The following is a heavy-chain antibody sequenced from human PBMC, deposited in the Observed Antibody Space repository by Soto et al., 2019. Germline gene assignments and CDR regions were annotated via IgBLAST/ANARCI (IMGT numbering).Heavy chain of an antibody. V-gene: IGHV5-51*01. Sequence: PGESLKISCKGSGYSFTSYWIGWVRQMPGKGLEWMGIIYPGDSDTRYSPSFQGQVTISADKSISTAYLQWSSLKASDTAMYYCARQGITYYSGSGTPYYYYGMDVWGQGTTVTVSS. CDR2: IYPGDSDT. J-gene: IGHJ6*02. D-gene: IGHD3-10*01. CDR3: ARQGITYYSGSGTPYYYYGMDV. CDR1: GYSFTSYW.